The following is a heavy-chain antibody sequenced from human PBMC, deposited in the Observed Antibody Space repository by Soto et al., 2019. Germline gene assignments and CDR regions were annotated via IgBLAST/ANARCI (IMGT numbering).Heavy chain of an antibody. J-gene: IGHJ4*02. Sequence: ASVKVSCKASGYTFTSYYMHWVRQAPGQGLEWMGIINPSGGSTSYAQKFQGRVTMTRDTSTSTVYMELSSLRSEDTAVYYCARGVTYYYDSSGYGLDYWGQGTLVTVSS. CDR1: GYTFTSYY. D-gene: IGHD3-22*01. CDR2: INPSGGST. V-gene: IGHV1-46*03. CDR3: ARGVTYYYDSSGYGLDY.